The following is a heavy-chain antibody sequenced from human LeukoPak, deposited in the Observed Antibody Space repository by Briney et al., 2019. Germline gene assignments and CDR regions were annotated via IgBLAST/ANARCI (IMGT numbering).Heavy chain of an antibody. CDR1: GFTVSSNY. CDR3: ARGRELEYYYSMDV. V-gene: IGHV3-53*01. J-gene: IGHJ6*03. Sequence: GGSLRLSCAASGFTVSSNYMSWVRQAPGKGLEWVSVIYSGGSTYYADAVKGRFTISRDNSTNTLYLQMNSLRAEDTAVYYCARGRELEYYYSMDVWGKRTTVTVSS. D-gene: IGHD1-26*01. CDR2: IYSGGST.